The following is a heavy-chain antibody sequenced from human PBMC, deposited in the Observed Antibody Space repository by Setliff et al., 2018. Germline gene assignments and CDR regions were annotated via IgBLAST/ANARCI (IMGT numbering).Heavy chain of an antibody. J-gene: IGHJ6*02. CDR1: GYSIGSGYY. CDR3: ARDRQYCSSTSCYTSYFYYYAMDI. Sequence: SETLSLTCAVSGYSIGSGYYWGWIRQPPGKGLEWIGSIYHSGSTYYNPSLKSRVTISLDTSTNQVSLKLSSVTAADTAVYYCARDRQYCSSTSCYTSYFYYYAMDIWGQGTTVTVSS. V-gene: IGHV4-38-2*02. CDR2: IYHSGST. D-gene: IGHD2-2*02.